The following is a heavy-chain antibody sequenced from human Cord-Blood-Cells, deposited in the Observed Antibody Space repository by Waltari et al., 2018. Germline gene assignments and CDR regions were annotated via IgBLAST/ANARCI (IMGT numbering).Heavy chain of an antibody. Sequence: YGGSFSGYYWSWIRQPPGKGLEWIGEINHSGSTNYNPSLKSRVTISVDTSKNQFSLKLSSVTAADTAVYYCARLGMGGDYWGQGTLVTVSS. D-gene: IGHD7-27*01. CDR1: GGSFSGYY. V-gene: IGHV4-34*01. CDR3: ARLGMGGDY. J-gene: IGHJ4*02. CDR2: INHSGST.